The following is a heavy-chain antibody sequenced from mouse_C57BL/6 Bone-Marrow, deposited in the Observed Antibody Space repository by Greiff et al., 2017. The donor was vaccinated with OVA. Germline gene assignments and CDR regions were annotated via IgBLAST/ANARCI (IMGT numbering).Heavy chain of an antibody. J-gene: IGHJ3*01. CDR1: GYTFTSYW. Sequence: VQLQQPGAELVKPGASVKLSCKASGYTFTSYWMQWVKQRPGQGLEWIGEIDPSDSYTNYNPKFKGKATVTVDQSSSTAYMQLNSLTSEDSAVYYCASAVFAYWGQGTLVTVSA. CDR3: ASAVFAY. V-gene: IGHV1-50*01. CDR2: IDPSDSYT.